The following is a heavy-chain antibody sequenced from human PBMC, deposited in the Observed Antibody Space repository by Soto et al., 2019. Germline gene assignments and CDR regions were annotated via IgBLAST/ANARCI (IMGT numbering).Heavy chain of an antibody. Sequence: QVQMVESGGGVVQPGTSLRLSCVVTGLTFSGYGMHWVRQAPGKGLEWVADITYDGSSTYYADAMKGRFTVSRDNSKNILYLQMTSQRGDDTAMYYCAKDQTGRGWRTLDSWGQGTLVIVSS. J-gene: IGHJ4*02. CDR1: GLTFSGYG. CDR3: AKDQTGRGWRTLDS. CDR2: ITYDGSST. D-gene: IGHD3-10*01. V-gene: IGHV3-30*18.